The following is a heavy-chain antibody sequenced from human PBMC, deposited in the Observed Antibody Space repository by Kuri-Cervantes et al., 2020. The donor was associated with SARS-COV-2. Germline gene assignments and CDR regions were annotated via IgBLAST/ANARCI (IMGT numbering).Heavy chain of an antibody. CDR2: ISSSSSTI. D-gene: IGHD6-19*01. Sequence: LSLTCAASGFTFGSYSMNWVRQAPGKGLEWVSYISSSSSTIYYADSVKGRFTISRDNAKNSLFLQMNSLRAEDTAVYFCARGYSSDQRYGMDVWGQGTTVTVSS. J-gene: IGHJ6*02. V-gene: IGHV3-48*04. CDR1: GFTFGSYS. CDR3: ARGYSSDQRYGMDV.